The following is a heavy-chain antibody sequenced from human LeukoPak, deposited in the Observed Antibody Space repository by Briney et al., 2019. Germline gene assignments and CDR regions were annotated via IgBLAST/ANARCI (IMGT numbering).Heavy chain of an antibody. J-gene: IGHJ4*02. V-gene: IGHV7-4-1*02. D-gene: IGHD3-16*02. Sequence: ASVKVSCKTSGYTFTNYAMNWVRQAPGQGLEWMGWIHPSTGNPTYAQGFTGRFVFSLDTSVSTTYLQISSLKAEDTAVYFCARAFQSLGGLSLPDYWGQGTLVTVSS. CDR1: GYTFTNYA. CDR3: ARAFQSLGGLSLPDY. CDR2: IHPSTGNP.